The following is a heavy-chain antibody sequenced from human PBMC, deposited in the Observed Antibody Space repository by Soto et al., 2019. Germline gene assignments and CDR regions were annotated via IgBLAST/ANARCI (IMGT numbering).Heavy chain of an antibody. CDR1: GGSISRGGYY. J-gene: IGHJ6*02. CDR2: IYYSGST. V-gene: IGHV4-31*03. CDR3: ARGGRRSPGMDV. Sequence: QVQLQESGPGLVKPSQTQSLTCTVAGGSISRGGYYWSWIRQHPGKGLEWIGYIYYSGSTYYNPSLKSRVTISVDTSKNQFSLKLSSVTAADTAVYYCARGGRRSPGMDVWGQGTTVTVSS.